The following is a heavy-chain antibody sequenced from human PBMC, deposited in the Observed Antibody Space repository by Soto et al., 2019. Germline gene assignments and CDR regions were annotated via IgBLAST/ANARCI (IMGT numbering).Heavy chain of an antibody. CDR1: GYPFTNYY. D-gene: IGHD4-17*01. CDR3: ARDFATLTTDY. Sequence: EASVKVSCKASGYPFTNYYVHWVRQAPGQGLEWLGWINPNSGDTITGQKFQGRISLTRDKSITTAYLELSSLTSDDTAVYYCARDFATLTTDYWGHGTLVTVSS. J-gene: IGHJ4*01. CDR2: INPNSGDT. V-gene: IGHV1-2*02.